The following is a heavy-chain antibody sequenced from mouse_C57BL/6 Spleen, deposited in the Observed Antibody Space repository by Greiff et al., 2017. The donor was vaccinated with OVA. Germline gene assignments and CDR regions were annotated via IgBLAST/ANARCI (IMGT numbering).Heavy chain of an antibody. J-gene: IGHJ4*01. CDR3: TAYYSNFYAMDY. CDR2: IDPETGGT. Sequence: QVQLQQSGAELVRPGASVTLSCKASGYTFTDYEMHWVKQTPVHGLEWIGAIDPETGGTAYNQKFKGKAILTADKSSSTAYMELRSLTSEDSAVYYCTAYYSNFYAMDYWGQGTSVTVPS. D-gene: IGHD2-5*01. V-gene: IGHV1-15*01. CDR1: GYTFTDYE.